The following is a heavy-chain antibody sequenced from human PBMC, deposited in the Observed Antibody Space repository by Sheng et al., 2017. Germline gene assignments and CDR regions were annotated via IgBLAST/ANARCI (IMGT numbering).Heavy chain of an antibody. CDR1: GGSFSGYY. CDR3: ARLLVVPAAIDY. CDR2: INHSGST. V-gene: IGHV4-34*01. D-gene: IGHD2-2*02. J-gene: IGHJ4*02. Sequence: QVQLQQWGAGLLKPSETLSLTCAVYGGSFSGYYWSWIRQPPGKGLEWIGEINHSGSTNYNPSLKSRVTISVDTSKNQFSLKLSSVTAADTAVYYCARLLVVPAAIDYWGQGTLVTVSS.